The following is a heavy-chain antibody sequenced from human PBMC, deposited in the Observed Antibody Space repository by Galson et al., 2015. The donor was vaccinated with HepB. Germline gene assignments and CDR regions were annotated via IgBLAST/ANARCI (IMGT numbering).Heavy chain of an antibody. J-gene: IGHJ6*02. CDR3: ARGELTGTYHYYYYGLDV. V-gene: IGHV1-2*06. Sequence: SVKVSCKASGYTFTDYYIHWVRQAPGQGLERMGRINPDSGGTNYAQKFQGRVTMTRDTSISTVYMELSSLRSGDTAVHYCARGELTGTYHYYYYGLDVWGQGTTVTVSS. D-gene: IGHD1-20*01. CDR1: GYTFTDYY. CDR2: INPDSGGT.